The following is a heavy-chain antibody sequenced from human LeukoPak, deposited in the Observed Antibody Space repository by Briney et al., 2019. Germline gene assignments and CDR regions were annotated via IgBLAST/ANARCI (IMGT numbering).Heavy chain of an antibody. CDR3: AKGDYDSSPPDY. CDR1: GFTFDDYT. V-gene: IGHV3-43*01. CDR2: ISWGGGST. J-gene: IGHJ4*02. Sequence: GGSLRLSCAASGFTFDDYTMHWVRQAPGKGLEWVSLISWGGGSTYYADSVKGRFTISRDNSKNPLYLQMNSLRTEDTALYYCAKGDYDSSPPDYWGQGTLVTVSS. D-gene: IGHD3-22*01.